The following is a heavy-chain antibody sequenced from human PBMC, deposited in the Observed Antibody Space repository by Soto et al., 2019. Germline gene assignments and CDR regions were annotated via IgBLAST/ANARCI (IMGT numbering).Heavy chain of an antibody. CDR1: GYTFTSYG. V-gene: IGHV1-18*01. CDR3: ARALLEDGRFDP. CDR2: ISAYNGNT. J-gene: IGHJ5*02. D-gene: IGHD1-1*01. Sequence: ASVKVSCKASGYTFTSYGISWVRQAPGQGLEWMGWISAYNGNTNYAQKLQGRVTMTTDTSTSTASMELRSLRSDDTAVYYCARALLEDGRFDPWGQGTLVTVSS.